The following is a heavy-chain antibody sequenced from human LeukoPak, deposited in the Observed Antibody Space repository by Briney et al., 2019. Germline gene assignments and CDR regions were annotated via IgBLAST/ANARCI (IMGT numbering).Heavy chain of an antibody. CDR1: GFTFSSYA. V-gene: IGHV3-23*01. D-gene: IGHD3-22*01. J-gene: IGHJ4*02. CDR3: ARRYYDSTGHGLDY. CDR2: ISGSGGST. Sequence: GGSLRLSCAASGFTFSSYAMSWVRQAPGKGLEWVSAISGSGGSTYYADSVKGRFTISRDNAKNSLYLQMNSLRAEDTAVYYCARRYYDSTGHGLDYWGQGTLVTVSS.